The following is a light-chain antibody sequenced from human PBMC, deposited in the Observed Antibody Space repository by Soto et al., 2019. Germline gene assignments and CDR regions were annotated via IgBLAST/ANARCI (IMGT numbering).Light chain of an antibody. V-gene: IGLV2-8*01. CDR1: SSDVGGYNY. J-gene: IGLJ1*01. CDR3: SSYAGSSNV. CDR2: EVN. Sequence: QSALTQPPSASGSPGQSVAISCTGTSSDVGGYNYVSWYQQQPGKAPKLMIYEVNKRPSGVPDRFSGSKSGNTASLTVSGLQAEDEADYYCSSYAGSSNVFGTGTQLTVL.